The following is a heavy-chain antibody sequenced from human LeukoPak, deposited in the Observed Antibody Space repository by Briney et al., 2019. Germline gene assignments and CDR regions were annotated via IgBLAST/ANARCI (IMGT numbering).Heavy chain of an antibody. D-gene: IGHD2-15*01. J-gene: IGHJ4*02. V-gene: IGHV3-7*01. CDR2: IRQDGSEK. Sequence: PGGPLRLSCAASGFTFANYWMSWVRQAPGKGLEWVANIRQDGSEKFYVDSVKGRFTISRDNDKSSLYLQMNSLRGEDTAVYFCARVGGSWELLLWGQGTLVTVS. CDR1: GFTFANYW. CDR3: ARVGGSWELLL.